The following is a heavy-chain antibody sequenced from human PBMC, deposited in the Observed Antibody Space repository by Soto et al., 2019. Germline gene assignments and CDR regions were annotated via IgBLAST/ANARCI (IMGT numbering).Heavy chain of an antibody. CDR2: VSSSGGT. CDR1: GGSISGDH. V-gene: IGHV4-59*01. J-gene: IGHJ3*02. D-gene: IGHD3-22*01. Sequence: PSETLSLTCTVSGGSISGDHWNWIRQPPGKGLEWIAYVSSSGGTKYNPSLKSRVTISIDTTKNQFSLRLSSVTAADTAVYYCASGFYDSRGYSEAFDIWGQGTKVTVSS. CDR3: ASGFYDSRGYSEAFDI.